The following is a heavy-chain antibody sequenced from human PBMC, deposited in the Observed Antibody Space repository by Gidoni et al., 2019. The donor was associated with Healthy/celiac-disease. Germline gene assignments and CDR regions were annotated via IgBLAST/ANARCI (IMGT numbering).Heavy chain of an antibody. J-gene: IGHJ3*02. V-gene: IGHV3-23*01. D-gene: IGHD3-22*01. CDR2: ISGSGGST. CDR1: GFTFRSYA. CDR3: AKGDYYDSSGYFRPDAFDI. Sequence: EVQLLESGGGLVQPGGSLRLSCAASGFTFRSYALRGVRKAPGKGLEWVSAISGSGGSTYYADSVKGRFTISRDNSKNTLYLQMNSLRAEDTAVYYCAKGDYYDSSGYFRPDAFDIWGQGTMVTVSS.